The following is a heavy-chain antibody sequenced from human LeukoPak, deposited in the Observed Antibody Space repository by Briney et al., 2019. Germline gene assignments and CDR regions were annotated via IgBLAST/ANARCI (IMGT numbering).Heavy chain of an antibody. Sequence: GASVKVSCKASGYTFTSYGISWVRQAPGQGLEWMGWISAYNGNTNYAQKLQGRVTMTTDTSTSTAYMELRSLRSDDTAVYYCARDSTRSVLWFGELPPSPFDYWGQGTLVTVSS. D-gene: IGHD3-10*01. CDR2: ISAYNGNT. V-gene: IGHV1-18*01. CDR1: GYTFTSYG. CDR3: ARDSTRSVLWFGELPPSPFDY. J-gene: IGHJ4*02.